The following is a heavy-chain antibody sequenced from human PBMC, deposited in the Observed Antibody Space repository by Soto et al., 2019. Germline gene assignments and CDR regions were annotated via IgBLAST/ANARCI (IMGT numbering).Heavy chain of an antibody. CDR1: GYTFTTYA. Sequence: QVQLVQSGAEVKNPGASVKVSCKASGYTFTTYAIHWVRQAPGQGLEWMGWINTGNGDTKYSQNFQGRVTFTRDTSASTAYMELSSLTSEDTAVYFCARDLWSGIASYWGQGTQVTVSS. D-gene: IGHD6-13*01. J-gene: IGHJ4*02. CDR3: ARDLWSGIASY. CDR2: INTGNGDT. V-gene: IGHV1-3*04.